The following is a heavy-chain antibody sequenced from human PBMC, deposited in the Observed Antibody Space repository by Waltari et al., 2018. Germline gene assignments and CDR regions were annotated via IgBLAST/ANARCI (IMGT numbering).Heavy chain of an antibody. CDR2: SIPIFGTA. V-gene: IGHV1-69*13. Sequence: QVQLVQSGAEVKKPGSSVKVSCKASGGTFSSYAISWVRQAHGQGLEWMGGSIPIFGTANYAQKFQGRVTITADESTSTAYMELSSLRSEDTAVYYCARELPDFGVVRRSEAAFDIWGQGTMVTVSS. J-gene: IGHJ3*02. CDR3: ARELPDFGVVRRSEAAFDI. D-gene: IGHD3-3*01. CDR1: GGTFSSYA.